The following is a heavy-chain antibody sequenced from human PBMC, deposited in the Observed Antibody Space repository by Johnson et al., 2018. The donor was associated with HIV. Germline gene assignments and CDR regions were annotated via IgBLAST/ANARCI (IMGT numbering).Heavy chain of an antibody. Sequence: VQLVESGGGLIQSGGSLRLSCAASGFTVTTNFMSWVRQAPGKGLEWVSYISSSGSTIYYAASVKGRFIISRDNAKKSLYLQMNSLRAEDTAVYYCSTRDPTYRPGAFDLWGQGTMVTVSS. CDR2: ISSSGSTI. D-gene: IGHD1-14*01. CDR1: GFTVTTNF. CDR3: STRDPTYRPGAFDL. V-gene: IGHV3-11*04. J-gene: IGHJ3*01.